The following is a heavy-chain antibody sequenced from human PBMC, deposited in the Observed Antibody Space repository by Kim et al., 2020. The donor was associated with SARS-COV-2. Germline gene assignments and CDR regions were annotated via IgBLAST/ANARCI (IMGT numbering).Heavy chain of an antibody. Sequence: GGSLRLSCAASGFIFSNYGMHWVRQAPGKGLEWVAAIWYAGSNKYYADSVKGRFTISRDNSKNTLYLQMNSLRAEDTAVYYCAKAPADGDYYYWGQGTLVTVAS. V-gene: IGHV3-33*06. D-gene: IGHD4-17*01. CDR3: AKAPADGDYYY. CDR1: GFIFSNYG. CDR2: IWYAGSNK. J-gene: IGHJ4*02.